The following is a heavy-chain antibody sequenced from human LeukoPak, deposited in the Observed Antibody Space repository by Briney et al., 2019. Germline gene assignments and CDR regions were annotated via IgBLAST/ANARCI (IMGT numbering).Heavy chain of an antibody. J-gene: IGHJ1*01. D-gene: IGHD1-26*01. V-gene: IGHV3-30-3*01. CDR2: ISYDGSNK. Sequence: PGGSLRLSCAASGFTFSSYAMHWVRQAPGKGLEWVAVISYDGSNKYYADSVKGRFTISRDNSKNTLYLQMNSLRAEDTAVYYCAKVVGATLTVGKYFQHWGQGILVTVSS. CDR3: AKVVGATLTVGKYFQH. CDR1: GFTFSSYA.